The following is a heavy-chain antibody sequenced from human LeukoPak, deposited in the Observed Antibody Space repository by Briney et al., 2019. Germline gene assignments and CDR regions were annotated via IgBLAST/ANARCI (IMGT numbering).Heavy chain of an antibody. J-gene: IGHJ4*02. Sequence: GGSLRLSCAASGFTFSSYSMNWVRQAPGKGLEWVSSISSSSSYIYYAHSVKGRFTLSRDNAKNSLYLQMNSLRAEDTAVYYCAREDIAAAGTPHFDYWGQGTLVTVSS. CDR2: ISSSSSYI. CDR3: AREDIAAAGTPHFDY. D-gene: IGHD6-13*01. CDR1: GFTFSSYS. V-gene: IGHV3-21*01.